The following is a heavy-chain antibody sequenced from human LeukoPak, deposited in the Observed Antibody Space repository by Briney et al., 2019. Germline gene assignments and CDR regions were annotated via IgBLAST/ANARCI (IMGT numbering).Heavy chain of an antibody. D-gene: IGHD1-26*01. CDR3: ARGSGSYGLWDY. CDR1: GFTVSSHW. CDR2: IYGDT. J-gene: IGHJ4*02. Sequence: GESLRLSCAASGFTVSSHWMHWVRQAPGKGLVWVSRIYGDTYYADSVKGRFTISRDNAKNTLYLQMDSLRPEDTAVYYCARGSGSYGLWDYWGQGTLVTVSS. V-gene: IGHV3-74*01.